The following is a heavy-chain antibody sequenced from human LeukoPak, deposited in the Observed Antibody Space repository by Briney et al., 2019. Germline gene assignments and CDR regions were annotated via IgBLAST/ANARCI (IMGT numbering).Heavy chain of an antibody. J-gene: IGHJ5*01. CDR2: VSSDGLET. CDR1: GFIFTDYG. Sequence: GGSLRLSCAASGFIFTDYGVHWVRQTPGKGLEWVAAVSSDGLETDYADSVKGRFTLSRDNSKNLLYLQMTNLRPDDTAVYYCARGGNIMIRGVLSPDGSFDSWGQGTLVIVSS. V-gene: IGHV3-30*01. CDR3: ARGGNIMIRGVLSPDGSFDS. D-gene: IGHD3-10*01.